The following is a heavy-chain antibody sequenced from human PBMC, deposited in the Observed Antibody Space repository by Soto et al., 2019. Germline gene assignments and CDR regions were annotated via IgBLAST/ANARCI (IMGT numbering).Heavy chain of an antibody. V-gene: IGHV4-39*01. CDR3: ARHSGYYYDPVDY. D-gene: IGHD3-22*01. Sequence: QLLESGPGLVKPSETLSLTCTVSGGSISSSSYYWGWIRQPPGKGLEWIGSIYYSGSTYYNPSLKSRVTISVDTSKNQFSLKLSSVTAADTAVYYCARHSGYYYDPVDYWGQGTLVTVSS. CDR1: GGSISSSSYY. J-gene: IGHJ4*02. CDR2: IYYSGST.